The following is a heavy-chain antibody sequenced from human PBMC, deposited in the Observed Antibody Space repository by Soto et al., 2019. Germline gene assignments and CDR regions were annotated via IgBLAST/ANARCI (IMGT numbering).Heavy chain of an antibody. J-gene: IGHJ6*03. V-gene: IGHV4-59*01. CDR1: GGSISSYY. Sequence: SETLSLTCTVSGGSISSYYWSWIRQPPGKGLEWIGYIYYSGSTNYNHSLKSRVTISLDTSKNHFSLKLSSVTAADTAVYYCARDLGYDFWSGYPPYYYYMDVWGKGTTVTVSS. CDR2: IYYSGST. CDR3: ARDLGYDFWSGYPPYYYYMDV. D-gene: IGHD3-3*01.